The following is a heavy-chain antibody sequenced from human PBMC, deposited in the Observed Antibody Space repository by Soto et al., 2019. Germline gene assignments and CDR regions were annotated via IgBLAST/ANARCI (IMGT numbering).Heavy chain of an antibody. CDR1: GFTFSSYW. CDR2: INSDGSST. CDR3: ARDLKRTAVAGETYYYYGMDV. J-gene: IGHJ6*02. V-gene: IGHV3-74*01. Sequence: GESLKISCAASGFTFSSYWMHWVRQAPGKGLVWVSRINSDGSSTSYADSVKGRFTISRDNAKNTLYLQMNSLRAEDTAVYYCARDLKRTAVAGETYYYYGMDVWGQGTTVTVSS. D-gene: IGHD6-19*01.